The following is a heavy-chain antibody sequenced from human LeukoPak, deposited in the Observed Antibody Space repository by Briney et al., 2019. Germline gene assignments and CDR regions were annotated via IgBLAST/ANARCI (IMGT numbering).Heavy chain of an antibody. CDR2: INPSGGST. V-gene: IGHV1-46*01. Sequence: ASVKVSCKASGYTFTSYYTHWVRQAPGQGLEWMGIINPSGGSTSYAQKFQGRVTMTRDTSTSTVYMELSSLRSEDTAVYYCARDWEWELIFDYWGQGTLVTVSS. CDR3: ARDWEWELIFDY. J-gene: IGHJ4*02. D-gene: IGHD1-26*01. CDR1: GYTFTSYY.